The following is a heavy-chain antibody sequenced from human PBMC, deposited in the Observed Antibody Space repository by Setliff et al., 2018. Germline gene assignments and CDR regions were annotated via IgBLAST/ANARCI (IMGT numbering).Heavy chain of an antibody. V-gene: IGHV1-18*01. CDR1: GYTFAKYG. J-gene: IGHJ3*02. CDR3: VRDRAAIVVGPPTAAFDI. Sequence: ASVKVSCKAFGYTFAKYGTSWVRQAPGQGLEWMEWISGYNGYTVYAQKLQGRVTLTTDTSTGTAYMEVRSLRSDDTAQYYCVRDRAAIVVGPPTAAFDIWGQGTMVTVSS. D-gene: IGHD2-2*01. CDR2: ISGYNGYT.